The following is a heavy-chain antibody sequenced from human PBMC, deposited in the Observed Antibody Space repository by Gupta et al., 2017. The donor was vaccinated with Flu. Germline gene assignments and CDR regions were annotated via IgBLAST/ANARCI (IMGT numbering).Heavy chain of an antibody. D-gene: IGHD3-10*01. CDR1: GFNFSDAA. Sequence: EVHLVESGGGLVQPGGSLKLSCAVSGFNFSDAAVHWDRQASGKGLEWVGRIRTKPNDYATAYSTSLKGRFFISRDDSTNTAYLQMNSLKIDDTALYYCTRLGPGVIFDYWGQGTLVTVSS. CDR2: IRTKPNDYAT. J-gene: IGHJ4*02. V-gene: IGHV3-73*02. CDR3: TRLGPGVIFDY.